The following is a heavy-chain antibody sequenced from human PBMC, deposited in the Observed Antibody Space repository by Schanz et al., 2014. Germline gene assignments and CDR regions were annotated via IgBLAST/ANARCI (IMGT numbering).Heavy chain of an antibody. CDR3: ARGNTISGVVILGWLDP. J-gene: IGHJ5*02. Sequence: QVQLVRSGAEVKKPGSSVKVSCKASGGTFSSNGFTWVRQAPGQGLEWMGRIIPNLGAASYAQKFQGRVTITADKSTNTAYMELSSLRAEDTAVYYCARGNTISGVVILGWLDPWGQGTLVTVSS. V-gene: IGHV1-69*04. CDR2: IIPNLGAA. CDR1: GGTFSSNG. D-gene: IGHD3-3*01.